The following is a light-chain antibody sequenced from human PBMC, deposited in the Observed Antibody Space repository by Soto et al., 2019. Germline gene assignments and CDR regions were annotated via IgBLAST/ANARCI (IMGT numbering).Light chain of an antibody. V-gene: IGKV3-20*01. J-gene: IGKJ4*01. Sequence: EIVLTQSPGPLSLSPGERATLSCRASQSVSSSYLAWYQQKPGQAPRLLIYGASSRATGIPDRFSGSGSGTDFTLTISRLEPEDVAVYYCQQYGSSLLTFGGGTKVDIK. CDR1: QSVSSSY. CDR2: GAS. CDR3: QQYGSSLLT.